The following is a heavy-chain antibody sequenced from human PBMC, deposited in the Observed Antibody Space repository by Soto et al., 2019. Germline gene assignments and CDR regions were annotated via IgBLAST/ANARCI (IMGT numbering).Heavy chain of an antibody. Sequence: QLHLQESGSGLVKPSQTLSLTCAVSGGSISSGGYSWIWIRQPPGKGLEWIGDIYHSGSNYYNQSFKKRGTITVESSTKQFSLKLSSVPAADKAVYYCARGSGYGSGGSGRGGWFDPGGQGSLVTVSS. J-gene: IGHJ5*02. CDR3: ARGSGYGSGGSGRGGWFDP. V-gene: IGHV4-30-2*01. CDR2: IYHSGSN. D-gene: IGHD2-15*01. CDR1: GGSISSGGYS.